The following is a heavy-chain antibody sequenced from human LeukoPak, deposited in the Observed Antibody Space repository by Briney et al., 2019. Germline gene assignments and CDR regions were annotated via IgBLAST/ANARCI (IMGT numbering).Heavy chain of an antibody. J-gene: IGHJ4*02. CDR3: ARELGEVGATTDYFDY. CDR2: IKQDGSEK. D-gene: IGHD1-26*01. Sequence: GGSLRLSCAASGLTFSSYWMSWVRQAPGKGLEWVANIKQDGSEKYYVDSVKGRFTISRDNAKNSLYLQMNSLRAEDTAVYYCARELGEVGATTDYFDYWGQGTLVTVSS. CDR1: GLTFSSYW. V-gene: IGHV3-7*01.